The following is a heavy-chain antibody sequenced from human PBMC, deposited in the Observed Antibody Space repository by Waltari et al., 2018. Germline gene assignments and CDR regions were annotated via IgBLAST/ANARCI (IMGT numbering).Heavy chain of an antibody. CDR1: SFSISSGYF. J-gene: IGHJ5*02. CDR3: VRDLGGSGTSWFDA. CDR2: ISHSGKT. Sequence: QVQLQESGPGLARPSETLSLSCLVSSFSISSGYFWGWIRQPPGKGLEWIGSISHSGKTYYNPSLKSRVTMSVDTSNNHFALKLTSVTAADTAIYYCVRDLGGSGTSWFDAWGQGTLVTVSS. V-gene: IGHV4-38-2*02. D-gene: IGHD3-10*01.